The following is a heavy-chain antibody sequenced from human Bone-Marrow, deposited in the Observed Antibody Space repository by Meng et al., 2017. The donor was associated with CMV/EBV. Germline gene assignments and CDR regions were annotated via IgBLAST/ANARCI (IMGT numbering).Heavy chain of an antibody. CDR1: GYTFTNYG. J-gene: IGHJ6*04. D-gene: IGHD6-19*01. CDR2: INPNSGGT. CDR3: ARGVDNSVWSLKMDV. Sequence: ASAKVSCTAFGYTFTNYGISWVRQAPGQGLEWMGWINPNSGGTNYAQKFQGRVIMTRDTSIRTAYMELSRLRSEDPAVYYCARGVDNSVWSLKMDVWGKGTTVTVSS. V-gene: IGHV1-2*02.